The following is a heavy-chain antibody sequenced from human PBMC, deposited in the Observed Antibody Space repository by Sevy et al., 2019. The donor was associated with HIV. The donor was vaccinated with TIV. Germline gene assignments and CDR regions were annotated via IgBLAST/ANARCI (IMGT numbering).Heavy chain of an antibody. V-gene: IGHV3-23*01. CDR2: KTGSAGVT. J-gene: IGHJ4*02. Sequence: GGSLRLSCAASGFSLSNYAMSWVRQAPGKGLEWISTKTGSAGVTYYADSVKGRFTISRDSSKNTLFLQMNSLRAEDTALYYCAKGRIPSIGTLGPFDSWGQGTLVTVSS. D-gene: IGHD6-6*01. CDR1: GFSLSNYA. CDR3: AKGRIPSIGTLGPFDS.